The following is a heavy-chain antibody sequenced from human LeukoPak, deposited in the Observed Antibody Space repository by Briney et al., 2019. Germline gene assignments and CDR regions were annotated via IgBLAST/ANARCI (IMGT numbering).Heavy chain of an antibody. CDR1: GFTFSSYA. CDR3: ASGDAGY. CDR2: ISYDGSNK. J-gene: IGHJ4*02. Sequence: PGGSLRLSCAASGFTFSSYAMHWVRQAPGKGLEWVAVISYDGSNKYYADSVKGRFTISRDNSKNTLYLQMNSLRAEDTAVYYCASGDAGYWGQGTLVTVSS. D-gene: IGHD7-27*01. V-gene: IGHV3-30-3*01.